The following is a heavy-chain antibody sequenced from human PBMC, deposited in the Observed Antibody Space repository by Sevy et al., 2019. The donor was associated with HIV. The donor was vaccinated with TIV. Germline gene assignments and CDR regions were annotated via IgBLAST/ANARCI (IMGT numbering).Heavy chain of an antibody. CDR2: ISSSSSYI. CDR1: GFTFSSYS. Sequence: GGSLRLSCAASGFTFSSYSMNWVRQAPGKGLEWVSSISSSSSYIYYADSVKGRFTISRDNAKNSLYLQMNSLRAEDTAVYYCARDSGEDDAFDFWGQGTMVTVSS. D-gene: IGHD3-10*01. CDR3: ARDSGEDDAFDF. V-gene: IGHV3-21*01. J-gene: IGHJ3*01.